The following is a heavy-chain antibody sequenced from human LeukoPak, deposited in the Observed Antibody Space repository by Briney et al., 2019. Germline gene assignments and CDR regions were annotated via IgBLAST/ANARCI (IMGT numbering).Heavy chain of an antibody. CDR2: IYTSGST. CDR3: ARKIIAAAGSDYYAFDI. CDR1: GYSISSGDY. V-gene: IGHV4-38-2*02. J-gene: IGHJ3*02. D-gene: IGHD6-13*01. Sequence: SETLSLTCTVSGYSISSGDYWGWIRQPAGKGLEWIGRIYTSGSTHCNPSLESRVTISVDASKNQFSLKLSSVTATDTAVYYCARKIIAAAGSDYYAFDIWGQGTMVTVSS.